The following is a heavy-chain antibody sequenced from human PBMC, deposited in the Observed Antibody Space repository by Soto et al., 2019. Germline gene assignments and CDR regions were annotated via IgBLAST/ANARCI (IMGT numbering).Heavy chain of an antibody. Sequence: SETLSLTCAVSGGSTSGDNYWSWIRQPPGKGLEWIGHIYYSGNTDYNPSLKSRLAISIDTSKNQFSLKLSSVTAADTAVYFCAREGGESSDGLYYFDSWGQGSLVTVSS. CDR2: IYYSGNT. CDR1: GGSTSGDNY. CDR3: AREGGESSDGLYYFDS. J-gene: IGHJ4*02. V-gene: IGHV4-30-4*01. D-gene: IGHD3-16*01.